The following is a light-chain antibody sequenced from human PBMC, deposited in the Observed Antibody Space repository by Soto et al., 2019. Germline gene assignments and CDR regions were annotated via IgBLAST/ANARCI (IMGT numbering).Light chain of an antibody. CDR1: QSVISYY. CDR2: GAS. Sequence: IVIQQSPSILYASAGERATISCRASQSVISYYLAWYQHKPGQAPRLLIYGASSRATGVPDRFSGSGSGTDFTLTISRLQPEDFAVYYCQQYYRHPCTFGPGTKVDIK. V-gene: IGKV3-20*01. J-gene: IGKJ3*01. CDR3: QQYYRHPCT.